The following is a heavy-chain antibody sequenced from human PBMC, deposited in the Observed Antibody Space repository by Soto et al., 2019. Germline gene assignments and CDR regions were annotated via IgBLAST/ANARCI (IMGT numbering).Heavy chain of an antibody. D-gene: IGHD3-3*01. CDR1: GYSFTSYW. Sequence: GESLKISCKGSGYSFTSYWIGWVRQMPGKGLEWMGIIYPGDSDTRYSPSFQGQVTISADKSISTAYLQWSSLKASDTAMYYCARQYGYYDFWSGYPKINWFDPWGQGTLVTVSS. CDR2: IYPGDSDT. V-gene: IGHV5-51*01. CDR3: ARQYGYYDFWSGYPKINWFDP. J-gene: IGHJ5*02.